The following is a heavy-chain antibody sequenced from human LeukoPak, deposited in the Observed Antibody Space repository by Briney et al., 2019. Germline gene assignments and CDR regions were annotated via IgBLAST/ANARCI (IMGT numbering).Heavy chain of an antibody. J-gene: IGHJ5*02. Sequence: ASVKVSCKASGYTFTSYGISWGGQAPGQGPGGRGGINAGNGNTKYSQKFQGRVTITRDTSASTAYMELSSLRSEDTAVYYCARLDYDSSGYAPFDPWGQGTLVTVSS. CDR2: INAGNGNT. CDR1: GYTFTSYG. V-gene: IGHV1-3*01. D-gene: IGHD3-22*01. CDR3: ARLDYDSSGYAPFDP.